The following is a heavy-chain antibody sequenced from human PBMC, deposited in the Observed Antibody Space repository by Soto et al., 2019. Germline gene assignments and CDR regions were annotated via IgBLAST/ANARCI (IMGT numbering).Heavy chain of an antibody. CDR1: GFTFSSYS. CDR2: ISSSSSYI. CDR3: ARDVTVTPFTPYYYYYYMDV. V-gene: IGHV3-21*01. Sequence: EVQLVESGGGLVKPGGSLRLSCAASGFTFSSYSMNWVRQAPGKGLEWVSSISSSSSYIYYADSVNGRFTISRDNAMNSLYLQMNRLRAEDTAVYCCARDVTVTPFTPYYYYYYMDVWGKGTTVTVSS. J-gene: IGHJ6*03. D-gene: IGHD4-17*01.